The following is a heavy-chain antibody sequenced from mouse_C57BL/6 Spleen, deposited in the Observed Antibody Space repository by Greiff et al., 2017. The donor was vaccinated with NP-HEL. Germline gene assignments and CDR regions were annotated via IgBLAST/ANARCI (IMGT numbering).Heavy chain of an antibody. V-gene: IGHV1-76*01. Sequence: QVQLKESGAELVRPGASVKLSCKASGYTFTDYYINWVKQRPGQGLEWIARIYPGSGNTYYNEKFKGKATLTAEKSSSTAYMQLSSLTSEDSAVYFCAREWGSMDYWGQGTSVTVSS. CDR2: IYPGSGNT. CDR3: AREWGSMDY. CDR1: GYTFTDYY. J-gene: IGHJ4*01. D-gene: IGHD1-1*01.